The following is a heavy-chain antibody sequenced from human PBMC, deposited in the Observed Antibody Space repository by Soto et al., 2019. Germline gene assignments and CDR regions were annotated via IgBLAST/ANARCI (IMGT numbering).Heavy chain of an antibody. CDR1: GFTFSNYA. V-gene: IGHV3-30-3*01. D-gene: IGHD6-13*01. J-gene: IGHJ3*02. CDR2: ILSYEINK. CDR3: AIIATSGGGDAFDI. Sequence: QVQLVESGGGVVQPGRSLRLSCAASGFTFSNYAMHWVRQAPGKWLEGVAAILSYEINKYSADSVNGRFTISRDNSKNTLYLQMNSLSPEDTAVYYCAIIATSGGGDAFDIWGQGTMVTVSS.